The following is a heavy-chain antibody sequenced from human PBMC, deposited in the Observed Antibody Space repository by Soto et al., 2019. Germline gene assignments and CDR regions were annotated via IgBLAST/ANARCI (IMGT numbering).Heavy chain of an antibody. V-gene: IGHV4-31*03. Sequence: QVQLQELGPGLVKPSQTLSLTCTVSGGSISSGGYYWSWIRQHPGKGLEWIGYIYYSGSTYYNPSLMSRVTISVDTSKNQFSLKLSSVTAADTAVYYCARVYPTYSISWYSLSSWYFDLWGRGTLVTVSS. CDR1: GGSISSGGYY. D-gene: IGHD6-13*01. CDR2: IYYSGST. CDR3: ARVYPTYSISWYSLSSWYFDL. J-gene: IGHJ2*01.